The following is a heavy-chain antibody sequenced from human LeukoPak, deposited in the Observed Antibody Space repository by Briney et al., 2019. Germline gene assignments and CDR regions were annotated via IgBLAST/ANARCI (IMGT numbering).Heavy chain of an antibody. CDR1: GGSISIGDYY. V-gene: IGHV4-30-4*01. J-gene: IGHJ4*02. D-gene: IGHD5-18*01. Sequence: SQTLSLTCTVSGGSISIGDYYWSWIRQPPGKGLEWIGYIYYSGSTYYNPSLKSRVTISVDTSKNQFSLKLSSVTAADTAVYYCARENIQLWSNFDYWGQGTLVTVSS. CDR2: IYYSGST. CDR3: ARENIQLWSNFDY.